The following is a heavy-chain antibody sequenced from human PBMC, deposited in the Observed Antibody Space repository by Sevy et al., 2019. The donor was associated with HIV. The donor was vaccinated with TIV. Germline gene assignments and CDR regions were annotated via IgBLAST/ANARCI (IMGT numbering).Heavy chain of an antibody. V-gene: IGHV7-4-1*02. J-gene: IGHJ1*01. Sequence: ASVKVSCKASGYSFTSYVMNWVRQAPGQGLEWMGWIDTNTGNPTYAQAFTGRFVFSLDTSVSTAYLQISSLKAEDTAVSSCARAPPATSFLVPRGFQHWGQGTLVTVSS. CDR3: ARAPPATSFLVPRGFQH. D-gene: IGHD6-13*01. CDR1: GYSFTSYV. CDR2: IDTNTGNP.